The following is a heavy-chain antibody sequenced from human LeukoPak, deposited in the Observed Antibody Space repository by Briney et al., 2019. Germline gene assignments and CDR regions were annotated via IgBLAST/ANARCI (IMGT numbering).Heavy chain of an antibody. D-gene: IGHD3-9*01. J-gene: IGHJ4*02. V-gene: IGHV3-23*01. CDR1: GFTFSNYA. CDR3: AKWGDYDVLTGYYVSDY. Sequence: GGSLRLSCAASGFTFSNYAMSWVRQAPGKGPEWVSAITGGGSGIYYADSMKSRFTISRDNSKNTLYLQINSLRAEDTAVYYCAKWGDYDVLTGYYVSDYWGQGTLVTVSS. CDR2: ITGGGSGI.